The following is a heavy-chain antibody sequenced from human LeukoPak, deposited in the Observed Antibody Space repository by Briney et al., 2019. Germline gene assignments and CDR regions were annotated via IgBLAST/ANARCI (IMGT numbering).Heavy chain of an antibody. CDR2: MRYDGSNE. J-gene: IGHJ6*03. CDR3: AKDLYYYYMDV. CDR1: GFSFSTYA. V-gene: IGHV3-30*02. Sequence: PGGSLRFSGAASGFSFSTYAMHWVRQAPGKGLERVAFMRYDGSNEYYADSVKGRFTISRDNSKNTLYLQMNRLRAEDTAVYYCAKDLYYYYMDVWGKGTTVTVSS.